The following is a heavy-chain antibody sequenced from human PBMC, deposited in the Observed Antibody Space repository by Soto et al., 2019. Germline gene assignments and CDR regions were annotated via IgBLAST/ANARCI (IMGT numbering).Heavy chain of an antibody. Sequence: PGGSLRLSCAASGFTFSSYAMHWVRQAPGKGLEWVAVISYDGSNKYYADSVKGRFTISRDNSKNTLYLQMNSLRAEDTAVYYCARAFSWYQLLSHHYYYYGMDVWGQGTTVTVSS. CDR3: ARAFSWYQLLSHHYYYYGMDV. CDR2: ISYDGSNK. CDR1: GFTFSSYA. J-gene: IGHJ6*02. D-gene: IGHD2-2*01. V-gene: IGHV3-30-3*01.